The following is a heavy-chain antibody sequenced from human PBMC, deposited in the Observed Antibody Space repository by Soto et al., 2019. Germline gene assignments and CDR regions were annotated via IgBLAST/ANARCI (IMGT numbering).Heavy chain of an antibody. CDR1: GGSISSYY. D-gene: IGHD3-10*01. V-gene: IGHV4-59*01. CDR3: ARALMVREYYFDY. J-gene: IGHJ4*02. Sequence: SETLSLTCTVSGGSISSYYWSWIRQPPGKGLEWIGYIYYSGSTNYNPSLKSRVTISVDTSKNQFSLKLSSVTAADTAVYYCARALMVREYYFDYWGQGTLVTVSS. CDR2: IYYSGST.